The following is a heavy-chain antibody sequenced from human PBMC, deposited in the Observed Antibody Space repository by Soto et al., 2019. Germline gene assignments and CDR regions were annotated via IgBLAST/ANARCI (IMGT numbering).Heavy chain of an antibody. Sequence: EVQLLESGGGLVQPGGSLRLSCAASGFTFSSYAMSWVRQAPGKGLEWVSAISGSGGSTYYADSVKGRFTISRDKSKNTLYLQMNSLRAEDTALYYCAKDGNPIPYLTGYYRLGWFDPWGQGTLVTVSS. CDR1: GFTFSSYA. J-gene: IGHJ5*02. CDR3: AKDGNPIPYLTGYYRLGWFDP. CDR2: ISGSGGST. D-gene: IGHD3-9*01. V-gene: IGHV3-23*01.